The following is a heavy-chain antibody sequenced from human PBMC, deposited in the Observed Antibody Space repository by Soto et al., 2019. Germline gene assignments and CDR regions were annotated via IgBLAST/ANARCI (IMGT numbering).Heavy chain of an antibody. J-gene: IGHJ4*02. V-gene: IGHV4-31*03. CDR3: ASSRRGDYYDSSGYIDY. CDR2: IYYSGGT. D-gene: IGHD3-22*01. CDR1: GGSISSGGYY. Sequence: SETLSLTCTVSGGSISSGGYYWSWIRQHPGKGLEWIGYIYYSGGTYYNPSLKSRVTISVDTSKNQFSLKLSSVTAADTAVYYCASSRRGDYYDSSGYIDYWGQGTLVTVSS.